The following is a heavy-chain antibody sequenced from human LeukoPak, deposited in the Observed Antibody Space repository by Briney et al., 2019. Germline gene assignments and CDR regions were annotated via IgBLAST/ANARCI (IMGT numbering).Heavy chain of an antibody. V-gene: IGHV3-30*02. D-gene: IGHD3-3*01. Sequence: PGGSLRLSCAASGFTFSSYGMHRVRQAPGKWLEWVAFIRYDGSNKYYADSVKGRFTISRDNSKNTLYLQMNSLRAEDTAVYYCAKRGDDFWSGIDYWGQGTLVTVSS. J-gene: IGHJ4*02. CDR2: IRYDGSNK. CDR1: GFTFSSYG. CDR3: AKRGDDFWSGIDY.